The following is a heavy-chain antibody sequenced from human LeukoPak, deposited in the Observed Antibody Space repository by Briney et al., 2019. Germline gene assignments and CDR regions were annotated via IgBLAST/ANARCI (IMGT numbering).Heavy chain of an antibody. D-gene: IGHD3-22*01. CDR2: ISGSGGST. V-gene: IGHV3-23*01. Sequence: GGSLRLSCAASGFTFSSYAMNWVRQAPGKGLEWVSAISGSGGSTYYADSVKGRFTISRDNSKNTLYLQMNSLRAEDTAVYYCAKGSITMIVVVIPPFDYWGQGTLVTVSS. J-gene: IGHJ4*02. CDR3: AKGSITMIVVVIPPFDY. CDR1: GFTFSSYA.